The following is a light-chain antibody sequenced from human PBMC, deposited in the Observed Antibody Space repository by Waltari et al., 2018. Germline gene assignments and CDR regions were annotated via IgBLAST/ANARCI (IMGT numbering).Light chain of an antibody. CDR3: QQYGSSPRT. J-gene: IGKJ1*01. Sequence: EIVLTQSPGTLSLSPGERATLSCRASQSFSSSYLAWNQQKPGQAPRLLIYGASSRATGIPDRFSGSGSGTDFTLTISRLEPEDFAVYYCQQYGSSPRTFGQGTKVEIK. V-gene: IGKV3-20*01. CDR1: QSFSSSY. CDR2: GAS.